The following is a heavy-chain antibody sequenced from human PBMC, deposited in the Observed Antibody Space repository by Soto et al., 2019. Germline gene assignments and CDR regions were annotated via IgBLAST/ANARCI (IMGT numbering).Heavy chain of an antibody. CDR1: GGSISSYY. Sequence: SETLSLTCTVSGGSISSYYWSWIRQPPGKGLEWIGYIYYSGSTNYNPSLKSRVTISVDTSKNQFSLKLSSVTAADTAVYYCARDRYGFEAFDIRGQGTLVTVSS. J-gene: IGHJ3*02. CDR3: ARDRYGFEAFDI. V-gene: IGHV4-59*12. CDR2: IYYSGST. D-gene: IGHD1-20*01.